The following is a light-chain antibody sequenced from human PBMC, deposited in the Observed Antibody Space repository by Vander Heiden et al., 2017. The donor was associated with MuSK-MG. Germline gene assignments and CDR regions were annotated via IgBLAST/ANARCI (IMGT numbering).Light chain of an antibody. CDR1: QSIINL. V-gene: IGKV1-5*03. CDR2: KAS. J-gene: IGKJ1*01. Sequence: DIQMTQSPATLSASVGDRVTIACRASQSIINLLAWYQQKPGKAPKLLIYKASSLDMGVQSRFRGSGSGTEFTLTISSRQTDNFETYYYQHLNTWTFGQGTKV. CDR3: QHLNTWT.